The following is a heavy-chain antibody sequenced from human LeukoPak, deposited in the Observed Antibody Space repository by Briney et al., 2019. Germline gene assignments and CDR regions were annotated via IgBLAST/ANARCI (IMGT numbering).Heavy chain of an antibody. CDR3: AKDRDSVFYDFWSGNPGLNFDY. CDR1: GFTFSSYA. D-gene: IGHD3-3*01. Sequence: PGGSLRLSCAASGFTFSSYAMSWVRQAPGKGLEWVSAISGSGGSTYYADSVKGRFTISRDNSKNTLYLQMNSLRAEDTAVYYCAKDRDSVFYDFWSGNPGLNFDYWGQGTLVTVSS. CDR2: ISGSGGST. J-gene: IGHJ4*02. V-gene: IGHV3-23*01.